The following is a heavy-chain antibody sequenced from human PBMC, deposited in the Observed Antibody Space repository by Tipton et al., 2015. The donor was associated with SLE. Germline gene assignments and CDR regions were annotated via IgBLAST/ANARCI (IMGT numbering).Heavy chain of an antibody. Sequence: QLVQSGAEVKKPGESLRVSCKGSGYSFTSYWITWVRQMSGKGLEWMGRIDPSDSFASYSPSFQGHVTISADKSISTAYLQWSGLKASDTAMYYCARRSPYYSSSYYFDYWGQGTLVTVSS. J-gene: IGHJ4*02. D-gene: IGHD6-13*01. CDR2: IDPSDSFA. V-gene: IGHV5-10-1*01. CDR1: GYSFTSYW. CDR3: ARRSPYYSSSYYFDY.